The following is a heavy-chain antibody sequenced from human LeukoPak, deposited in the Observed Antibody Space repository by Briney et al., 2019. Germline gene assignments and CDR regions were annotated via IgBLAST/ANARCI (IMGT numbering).Heavy chain of an antibody. D-gene: IGHD1-26*01. V-gene: IGHV1-2*02. Sequence: ASVKVSCKASGYTFTGYYMHWVRQAPGQGLEWMGWINPNSGGTNYAQKFQGRVTMTRDTSTSTAYMELSRLRSDDTAVYYCARDRRWELQVIGYWGQGTLVTVSS. CDR1: GYTFTGYY. CDR3: ARDRRWELQVIGY. J-gene: IGHJ4*02. CDR2: INPNSGGT.